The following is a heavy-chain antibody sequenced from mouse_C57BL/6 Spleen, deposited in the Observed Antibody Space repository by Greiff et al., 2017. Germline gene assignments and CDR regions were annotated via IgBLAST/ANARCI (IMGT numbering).Heavy chain of an antibody. CDR1: GYTFTSYW. Sequence: QVQLQQPGAELVRPGTSVKLSCKASGYTFTSYWMHWVKQRPGQGLEWIGVIDPSDSYTNYNQKLKGKATLTVDTSSSTAYMQLSSLTSEDSAVYYCARAGNEGWFAYWGQGTLVTVSA. V-gene: IGHV1-59*01. CDR3: ARAGNEGWFAY. J-gene: IGHJ3*01. CDR2: IDPSDSYT.